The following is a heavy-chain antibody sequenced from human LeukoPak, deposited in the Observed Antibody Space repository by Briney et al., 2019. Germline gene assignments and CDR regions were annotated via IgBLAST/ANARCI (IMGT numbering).Heavy chain of an antibody. V-gene: IGHV3-23*01. Sequence: GSLRLSCAASGFTFSSYAMSWVRQAPGKGLEWVSAISGSGGSTYYADSVKGRFTISRDNPKNTLYLQMNSLRAEDTAVYYCAKRFAAAVYYFDYWGQGTLVTVSS. CDR1: GFTFSSYA. J-gene: IGHJ4*02. D-gene: IGHD6-13*01. CDR2: ISGSGGST. CDR3: AKRFAAAVYYFDY.